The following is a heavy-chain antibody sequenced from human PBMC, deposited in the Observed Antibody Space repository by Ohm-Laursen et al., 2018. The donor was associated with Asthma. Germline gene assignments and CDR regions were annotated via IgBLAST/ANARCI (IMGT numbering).Heavy chain of an antibody. Sequence: SVKVSCKASGGTFSSYAISWVRQAPGQGLEWMGGIIPIFGTANYAQKFQGRVTITADESTSTAYMELSSLRSEDTAVYYCARSSETYYDFWSGYYLGYWGQGTLVTVSS. V-gene: IGHV1-69*13. J-gene: IGHJ4*02. CDR1: GGTFSSYA. D-gene: IGHD3-3*01. CDR3: ARSSETYYDFWSGYYLGY. CDR2: IIPIFGTA.